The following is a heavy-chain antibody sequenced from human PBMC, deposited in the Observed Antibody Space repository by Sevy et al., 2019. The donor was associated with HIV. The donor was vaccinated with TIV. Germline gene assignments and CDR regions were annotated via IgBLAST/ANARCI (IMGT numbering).Heavy chain of an antibody. J-gene: IGHJ4*02. D-gene: IGHD2-21*02. CDR1: GFIFSNYK. Sequence: GGSLRLSCAASGFIFSNYKMHWVRQAPGKGLEWVSFISSSSNDIYYADSVKGRFTISRDNAKNSLYLQMNSLRAEDTAVYYCARKMELLVPDYWGQGTLVTVSS. CDR3: ARKMELLVPDY. V-gene: IGHV3-21*01. CDR2: ISSSSNDI.